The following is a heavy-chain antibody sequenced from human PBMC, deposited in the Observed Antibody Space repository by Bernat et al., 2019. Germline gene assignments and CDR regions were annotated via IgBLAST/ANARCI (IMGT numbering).Heavy chain of an antibody. CDR1: GFTFSSYG. J-gene: IGHJ6*02. V-gene: IGHV3-33*01. D-gene: IGHD5-18*01. Sequence: QVQLVESGGGVVQPGRSLRLSCAASGFTFSSYGMHWVRQAPGKGLEWVAVIWYDGSNKYYADSVKGRFTISRDNSKNTLYLQMNSLRAEDTAVYYCARDLVDTAMVGKNYYYYGMDVWGQGTTVTVSS. CDR2: IWYDGSNK. CDR3: ARDLVDTAMVGKNYYYYGMDV.